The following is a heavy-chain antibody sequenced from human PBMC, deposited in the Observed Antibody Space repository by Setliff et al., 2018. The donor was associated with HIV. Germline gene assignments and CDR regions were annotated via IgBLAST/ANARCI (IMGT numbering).Heavy chain of an antibody. Sequence: SETLSLTCTVSGGSISSYYWSWIRQPPGKGLEWIGYIYTSGSVNYNPSLKSRVTISVDTSKNQFSLKLSSVTAADTAVYYCASDYAGSGRPFDYWGRGTLVTVSS. D-gene: IGHD3-16*01. CDR1: GGSISSYY. CDR2: IYTSGSV. CDR3: ASDYAGSGRPFDY. V-gene: IGHV4-4*09. J-gene: IGHJ4*02.